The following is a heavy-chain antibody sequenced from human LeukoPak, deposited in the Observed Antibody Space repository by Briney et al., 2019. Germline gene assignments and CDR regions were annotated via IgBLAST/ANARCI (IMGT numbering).Heavy chain of an antibody. CDR3: ASLDIVVVPAASADAFDI. CDR1: GFTFSNAW. Sequence: GGSLRLSCAASGFTFSNAWMSWVRQAPGKGLEWVSSISSSSSYIYYADSVKGRFTISRDNAKNSLYLQMNSLRAEDTAVYYCASLDIVVVPAASADAFDIWGQGTMVTVSS. V-gene: IGHV3-21*01. J-gene: IGHJ3*02. D-gene: IGHD2-2*03. CDR2: ISSSSSYI.